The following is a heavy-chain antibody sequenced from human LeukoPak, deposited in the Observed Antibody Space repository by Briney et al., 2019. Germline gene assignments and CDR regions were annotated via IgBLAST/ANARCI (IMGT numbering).Heavy chain of an antibody. CDR3: ARTTYTSGWYFDY. CDR1: GFIFSSYS. Sequence: TGGSLRPSCAASGFIFSSYSMNWVRQAPGKGLEWVSYISGSGTTIYYADSVKGRFTISRDNAKNSLYLQMNSLRDEDTAVYYCARTTYTSGWYFDYWGQGTLVAVSS. J-gene: IGHJ4*02. D-gene: IGHD6-19*01. CDR2: ISGSGTTI. V-gene: IGHV3-48*02.